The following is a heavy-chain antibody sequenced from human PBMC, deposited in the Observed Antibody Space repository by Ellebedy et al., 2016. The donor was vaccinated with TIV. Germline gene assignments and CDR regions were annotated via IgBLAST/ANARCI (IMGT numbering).Heavy chain of an antibody. CDR3: ARNTAMGHPRH. CDR2: INPNSGGT. Sequence: ASVKVSXXASGYTFTGYYMHWVRQAPGQGLEWMGWINPNSGGTNYAQKFQGRVTMTRDTSISTAYMELSRLRSDDTAVYYCARNTAMGHPRHWGQGTLVTVSS. D-gene: IGHD5-18*01. CDR1: GYTFTGYY. J-gene: IGHJ4*02. V-gene: IGHV1-2*02.